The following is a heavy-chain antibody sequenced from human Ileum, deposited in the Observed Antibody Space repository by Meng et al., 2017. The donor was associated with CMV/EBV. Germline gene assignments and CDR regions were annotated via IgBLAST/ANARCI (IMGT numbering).Heavy chain of an antibody. J-gene: IGHJ4*02. V-gene: IGHV3-74*01. D-gene: IGHD3-9*01. CDR3: ARSRYYDILTGYHLFDY. CDR1: FNNHW. CDR2: VRNDGGGI. Sequence: FNNHWMLWVRQAPGKGLMCVSRVRNDGGGITYPDSVKGRFTISRDNAKNTLYLQMNSLRVDDTAVYYCARSRYYDILTGYHLFDYWGQGTLVTGLL.